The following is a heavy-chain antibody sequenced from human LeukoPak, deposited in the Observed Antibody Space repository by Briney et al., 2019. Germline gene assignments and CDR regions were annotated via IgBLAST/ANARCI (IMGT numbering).Heavy chain of an antibody. CDR3: ARGGGSTMVRGVISDYFDY. Sequence: SETLSLTCTASGGSISNYYWSWIRQPAGKGLEWIGRIYTSGSTNYNPSLKSRVTMSVDTSKNQYSLKLTSVTAADTAVYYCARGGGSTMVRGVISDYFDYWGQGTLVTVSS. J-gene: IGHJ4*02. CDR2: IYTSGST. V-gene: IGHV4-4*07. CDR1: GGSISNYY. D-gene: IGHD3-10*01.